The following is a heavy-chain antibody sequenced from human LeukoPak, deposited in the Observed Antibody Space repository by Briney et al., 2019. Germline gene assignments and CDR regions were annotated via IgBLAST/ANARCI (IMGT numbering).Heavy chain of an antibody. D-gene: IGHD3-3*01. CDR3: ARDTRITIFGVVTLFDY. V-gene: IGHV1-46*01. CDR2: INPSGGST. J-gene: IGHJ4*02. CDR1: GYTFTSYY. Sequence: GASVKVSCKASGYTFTSYYMHWVRQAPGQGLEWMGIINPSGGSTSYAQKFQGRVTITADKSTSTAYMELRSLRSDDTAVYYCARDTRITIFGVVTLFDYWGQGTLVTVSS.